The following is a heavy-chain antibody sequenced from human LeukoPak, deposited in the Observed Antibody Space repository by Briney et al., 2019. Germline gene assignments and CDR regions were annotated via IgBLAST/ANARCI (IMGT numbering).Heavy chain of an antibody. CDR3: ARTNLWAGFRFDP. D-gene: IGHD3/OR15-3a*01. CDR1: GGSISSYY. Sequence: SETLSLTCTVSGGSISSYYWSWIRQPPGKGLEWIGYIYYSGSTNYNPSLKSRFTISVDTSKNQFSLKLRSVTAAATAVYYCARTNLWAGFRFDPWGQGTLVTVSS. J-gene: IGHJ5*02. CDR2: IYYSGST. V-gene: IGHV4-59*01.